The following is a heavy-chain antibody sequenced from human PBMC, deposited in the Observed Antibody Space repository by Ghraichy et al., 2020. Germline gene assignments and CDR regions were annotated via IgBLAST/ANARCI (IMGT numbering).Heavy chain of an antibody. CDR2: IIPIFDTA. CDR1: GDTFSTSV. V-gene: IGHV1-69*06. Sequence: SVKVSCKASGDTFSTSVFNWVRQAPGQGLEWMGGIIPIFDTANYAQKFQGRVTITADKSTSTVYMQLRSLRSEDTAMYYCARDIMSGPSGYWGQGTLVTVSS. J-gene: IGHJ4*02. CDR3: ARDIMSGPSGY. D-gene: IGHD3-16*01.